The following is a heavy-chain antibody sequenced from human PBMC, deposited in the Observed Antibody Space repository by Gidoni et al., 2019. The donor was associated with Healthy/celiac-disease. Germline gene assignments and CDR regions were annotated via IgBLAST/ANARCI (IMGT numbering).Heavy chain of an antibody. CDR1: GFTFSHAW. D-gene: IGHD2-2*01. V-gene: IGHV3-15*07. CDR3: TTIVIVVVPAASRGV. J-gene: IGHJ6*02. Sequence: EVQLVESGGGLVKPGRSLRLSCAASGFTFSHAWMNWVRQAPRKGLDWVGRSKSKTDGGTTDYAAPVKGRFTISRDDSKNTLYLQMNSLKTEDTAGYYCTTIVIVVVPAASRGVWGQGTTVTGSS. CDR2: SKSKTDGGTT.